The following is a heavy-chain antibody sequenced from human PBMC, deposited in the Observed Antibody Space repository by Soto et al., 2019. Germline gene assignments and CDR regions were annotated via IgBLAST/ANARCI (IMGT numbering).Heavy chain of an antibody. CDR2: TNEGSGNT. Sequence: QVQIVQSGAEVKRPGASVRVSCRATGYSFKNYAVHWARQAPGQRLEWMGFTNEGSGNTRFSQKFQGRISITRDTSASTVYLDLSSLTSEDTAIYYCARDDRSVSGVVTLDHWGPGTLVTVSS. J-gene: IGHJ4*02. CDR1: GYSFKNYA. V-gene: IGHV1-3*01. D-gene: IGHD3-3*01. CDR3: ARDDRSVSGVVTLDH.